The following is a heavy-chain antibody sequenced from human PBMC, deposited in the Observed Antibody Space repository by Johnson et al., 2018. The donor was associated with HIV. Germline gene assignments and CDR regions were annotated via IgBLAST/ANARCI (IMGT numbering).Heavy chain of an antibody. V-gene: IGHV3-20*04. CDR1: GFTLSGND. D-gene: IGHD3-16*01. CDR3: ASLIWGGGFDI. J-gene: IGHJ3*02. CDR2: INWNGGRT. Sequence: VQLVESGGGVVQPGRSLRLSCAVSGFTLSGNDRHWVRQAPGKGLEWISTINWNGGRTGYIDSLKGRFTISRDNAKNSLYLQMNSLRAEDTAVYYCASLIWGGGFDIWGQGTMVTVSS.